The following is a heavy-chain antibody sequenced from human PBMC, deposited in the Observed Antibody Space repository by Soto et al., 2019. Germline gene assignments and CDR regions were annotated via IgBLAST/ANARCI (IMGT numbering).Heavy chain of an antibody. V-gene: IGHV1-58*01. CDR2: IVVGSGNT. Sequence: ASVKVSCKASGFTFTSSAVQWVRQARGQRLEWIGWIVVGSGNTNYAQKFQERVTITRDMSTSTAYMELSSLRSEDTAVYYCAAARSRWYHSYYYYGINVWGKRTTIAVSS. D-gene: IGHD6-13*01. CDR3: AAARSRWYHSYYYYGINV. J-gene: IGHJ6*04. CDR1: GFTFTSSA.